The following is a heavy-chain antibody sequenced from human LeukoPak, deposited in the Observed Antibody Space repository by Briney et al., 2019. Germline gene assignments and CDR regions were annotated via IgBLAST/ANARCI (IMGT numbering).Heavy chain of an antibody. D-gene: IGHD6-19*01. CDR1: GXTFSSYA. CDR3: ARGGRSGFGY. Sequence: GGSLRLSCAASGXTFSSYAMSWVRQAPGKGLEWVSYISSSGSAIFYADSVKGRFTISRDSAKNSVYLQMNSLRDEDTAIYYCARGGRSGFGYWGQGTLVTVSS. CDR2: ISSSGSAI. V-gene: IGHV3-48*02. J-gene: IGHJ4*02.